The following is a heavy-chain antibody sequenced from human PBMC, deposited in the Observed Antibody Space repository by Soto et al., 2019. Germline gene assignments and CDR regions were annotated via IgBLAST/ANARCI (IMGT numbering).Heavy chain of an antibody. D-gene: IGHD3-3*01. V-gene: IGHV4-39*01. CDR2: IYYSGST. Sequence: LCGGSIRSSSYYWGWIRQPPGKGLEWIGSIYYSGSTYYNPSLKSRVTISVDTSKNQFSLKLSSVTAADTAVYYCARFTIFGVVTRDAFDIWGQGTMVTVSS. CDR3: ARFTIFGVVTRDAFDI. CDR1: GGSIRSSSYY. J-gene: IGHJ3*02.